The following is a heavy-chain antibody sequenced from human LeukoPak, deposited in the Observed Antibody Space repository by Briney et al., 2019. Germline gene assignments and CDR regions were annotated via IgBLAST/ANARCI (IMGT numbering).Heavy chain of an antibody. CDR1: GYTFTSYY. D-gene: IGHD3-10*01. J-gene: IGHJ4*02. V-gene: IGHV1-46*01. CDR3: ARGGRVWFGELSGIDY. Sequence: SVKVSCKASGYTFTSYYMHWVRQAPGQGLEWMGIINPSGGSTSYAQKFQGRVTMTRDTSTSTVYMELSSLRSEDTAVYYCARGGRVWFGELSGIDYWGQGTLVTVSS. CDR2: INPSGGST.